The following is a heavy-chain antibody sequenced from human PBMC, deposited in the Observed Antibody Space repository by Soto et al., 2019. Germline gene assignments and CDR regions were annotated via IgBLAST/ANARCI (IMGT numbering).Heavy chain of an antibody. J-gene: IGHJ4*02. CDR2: VNPIVSMS. Sequence: QVQLVQSGAEVKRPGSSVKVSCKASGDTFNFYSINWVRQAPVVGLEWMGRVNPIVSMSNYAQKFQCRVTMTADKSTSTAYMELSSLRSEDTAIYYCASSYGSGYRAFDYWGQGALVTVSS. CDR1: GDTFNFYS. CDR3: ASSYGSGYRAFDY. D-gene: IGHD3-10*01. V-gene: IGHV1-69*02.